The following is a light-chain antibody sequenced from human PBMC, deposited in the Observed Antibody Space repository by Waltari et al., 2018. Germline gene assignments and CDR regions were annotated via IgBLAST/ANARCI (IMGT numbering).Light chain of an antibody. CDR2: KVS. CDR1: QSLIHSDGNTY. J-gene: IGKJ1*01. Sequence: DVVMTQSPLSLPVTLGQRASIPCRSSQSLIHSDGNTYLNWFQQRPGQSPRRLIYKVSKRESGVPDRISGSGSGTDFTLKISRVEAEDVGDYYCTQSTHVPPAFGQGTNVEIK. V-gene: IGKV2-30*02. CDR3: TQSTHVPPA.